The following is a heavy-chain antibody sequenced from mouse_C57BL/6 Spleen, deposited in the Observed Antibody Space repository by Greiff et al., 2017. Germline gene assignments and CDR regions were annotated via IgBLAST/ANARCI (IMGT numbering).Heavy chain of an antibody. Sequence: EVKLQESGPGLVKPSQSLSLTCSVTGYSITSGYYWNWIRQFPGNKLEWMGYISYDGSNNYNPSLKNRISITRDTSKNQFFLKLNSVTTEDTATYYCAREGYGSSYDYAMDYWGQGTSVTVSS. D-gene: IGHD1-1*01. CDR2: ISYDGSN. CDR1: GYSITSGYY. CDR3: AREGYGSSYDYAMDY. J-gene: IGHJ4*01. V-gene: IGHV3-6*01.